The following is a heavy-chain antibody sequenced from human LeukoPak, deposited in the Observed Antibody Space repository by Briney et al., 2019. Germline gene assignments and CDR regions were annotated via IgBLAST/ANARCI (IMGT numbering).Heavy chain of an antibody. D-gene: IGHD6-19*01. Sequence: GGSLRLSCAASGFTFGSYGMHWVRQAPGKGLEWVAVIWFDGSNKYYADSVKGRFTISRDNSKNTLYLQMNSLRAEDTAVYYCAKRKYSSGWPIEYWGQGTLVTVSS. CDR2: IWFDGSNK. J-gene: IGHJ4*02. CDR3: AKRKYSSGWPIEY. V-gene: IGHV3-33*06. CDR1: GFTFGSYG.